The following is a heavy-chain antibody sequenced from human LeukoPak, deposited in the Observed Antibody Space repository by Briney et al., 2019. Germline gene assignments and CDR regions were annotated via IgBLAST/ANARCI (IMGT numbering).Heavy chain of an antibody. CDR1: GFTFSSYA. V-gene: IGHV3-30*04. CDR3: ASLVPAKYSSSWYYYGMDV. J-gene: IGHJ6*02. CDR2: ISYDGSNK. D-gene: IGHD6-13*01. Sequence: QSGGSLRLSCAASGFTFSSYAMHWVRQAPGKGLEWVAVISYDGSNKYYADSVKGRFTISRDNSKNTLYLQMNSLRAEDTAVYYCASLVPAKYSSSWYYYGMDVWGQGTTVTVSS.